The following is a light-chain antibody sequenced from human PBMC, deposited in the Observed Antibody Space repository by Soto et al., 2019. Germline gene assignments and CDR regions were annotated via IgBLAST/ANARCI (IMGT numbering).Light chain of an antibody. CDR2: GAS. Sequence: EIVLTQSPGTLSLSPGDRATLSCRASQSVSRSYLGWYQQKPGQAPRLLMYGASIRAAVVPDRFSGSGSGTEFTLTISRLEPEDFTVYYCHHYETFGQGTKVDIK. CDR3: HHYET. CDR1: QSVSRSY. V-gene: IGKV3-20*01. J-gene: IGKJ1*01.